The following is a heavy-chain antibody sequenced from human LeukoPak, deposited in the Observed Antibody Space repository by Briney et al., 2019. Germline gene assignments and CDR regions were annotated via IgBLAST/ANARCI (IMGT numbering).Heavy chain of an antibody. D-gene: IGHD2-2*02. Sequence: ASVKVSCKASGYTFTSYAMHWVRQAPGQRLEWMGWINAGNGNTKYSQKFQGRVTITRDTSASTAYMELSSLRPEDTAVYYCARPKYQLLYCFGYWGQGTLVTVSS. J-gene: IGHJ4*02. CDR3: ARPKYQLLYCFGY. CDR1: GYTFTSYA. V-gene: IGHV1-3*01. CDR2: INAGNGNT.